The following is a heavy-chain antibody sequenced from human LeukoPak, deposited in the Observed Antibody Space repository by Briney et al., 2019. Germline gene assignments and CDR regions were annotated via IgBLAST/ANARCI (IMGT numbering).Heavy chain of an antibody. CDR2: IYYSGST. Sequence: SETLSLTCTVSGGSISSYYWSWIRQPPGKGLEWIGYIYYSGSTNYNPSLKSRVTISVDTSKNQFSLKLSSVTAADTAVYYCARDYSYHYDSSGYWRGAFDIWGQGTMVTVSS. CDR1: GGSISSYY. J-gene: IGHJ3*02. D-gene: IGHD3-22*01. V-gene: IGHV4-59*01. CDR3: ARDYSYHYDSSGYWRGAFDI.